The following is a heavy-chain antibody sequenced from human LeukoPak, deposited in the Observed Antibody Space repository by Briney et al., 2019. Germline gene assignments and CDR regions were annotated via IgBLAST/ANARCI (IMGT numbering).Heavy chain of an antibody. CDR2: IRYDGSHE. CDR3: AKDRKATKGGSLDY. V-gene: IGHV3-30*02. Sequence: GGSLRLSCAASGFTFSSYGMHWVRQAPGKGLEWVSFIRYDGSHEYYADSVKGRFTTSRDNSKNTLYLQMDSLRAEDTAVFYCAKDRKATKGGSLDYWGQGTLVTVSS. D-gene: IGHD5-12*01. CDR1: GFTFSSYG. J-gene: IGHJ4*02.